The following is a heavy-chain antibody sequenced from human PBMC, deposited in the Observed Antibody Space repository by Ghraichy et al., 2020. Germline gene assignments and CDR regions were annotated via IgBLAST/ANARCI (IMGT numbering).Heavy chain of an antibody. CDR3: ARKFDGRDC. J-gene: IGHJ4*02. CDR2: IYHDGTT. Sequence: SETLSLTCAVSGGSINSGWWTWVRQPPGKGLERIGEIYHDGTTHYNPSLNGRLTISMDNTKTQFSLSLNSVTAADTAVYYCARKFDGRDCWGQGTLVTVSS. V-gene: IGHV4-4*02. D-gene: IGHD1-26*01. CDR1: GGSINSGW.